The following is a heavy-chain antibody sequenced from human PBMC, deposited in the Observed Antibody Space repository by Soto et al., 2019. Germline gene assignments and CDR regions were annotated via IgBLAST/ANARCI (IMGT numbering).Heavy chain of an antibody. V-gene: IGHV4-31*03. CDR1: GGSINSGGYC. Sequence: PSETLSLTCTVSGGSINSGGYCWSWIRQHPGKGLDWIGCISYGGSTSYNPSLKSRVTISVDTSKNQFSLKLSSVTAADTAVYYCARLLFSGGSWFDPWGQGTLVTVS. D-gene: IGHD3-16*01. J-gene: IGHJ5*02. CDR3: ARLLFSGGSWFDP. CDR2: ISYGGST.